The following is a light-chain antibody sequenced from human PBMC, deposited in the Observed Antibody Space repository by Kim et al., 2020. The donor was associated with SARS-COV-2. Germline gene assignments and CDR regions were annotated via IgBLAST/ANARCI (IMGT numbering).Light chain of an antibody. CDR1: QSISSW. CDR2: KAS. Sequence: DIQMTQSPSTLSASVGDRVTITCRASQSISSWLAWYQQKPGKAPKLLIYKASSLESGVPSRISGSGSGTEFTLTISSLQPDDFATYYCQQYNNYSYTFGQGTKLEI. V-gene: IGKV1-5*03. J-gene: IGKJ2*01. CDR3: QQYNNYSYT.